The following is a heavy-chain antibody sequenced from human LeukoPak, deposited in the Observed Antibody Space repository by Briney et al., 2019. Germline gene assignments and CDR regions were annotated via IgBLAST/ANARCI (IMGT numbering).Heavy chain of an antibody. V-gene: IGHV4-4*07. CDR2: IYTSGST. CDR1: GGSISSYY. Sequence: PSETLSLTCTVSGGSISSYYWSWIRQPAGKGLEWIGRIYTSGSTKYNSSLKSRVTMSVDTSKNQFSLKLSPVTAADTAVYYCARGFLGDYYGSGSYYVFDYWGQGTLVTVSS. CDR3: ARGFLGDYYGSGSYYVFDY. D-gene: IGHD3-10*01. J-gene: IGHJ4*02.